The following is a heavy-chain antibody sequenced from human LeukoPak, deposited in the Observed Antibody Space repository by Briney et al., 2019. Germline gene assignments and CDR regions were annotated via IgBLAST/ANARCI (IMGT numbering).Heavy chain of an antibody. D-gene: IGHD2-15*01. CDR3: ARDGGGSDC. CDR1: GGSISSSSYY. CDR2: IYHSGST. Sequence: SETLSLTCTVSGGSISSSSYYWGWIRQPPGKGLEWIGSIYHSGSTYYNPSLKSRVTISVDRSKNQFSLKLSSVTAADTAVYYCARDGGGSDCWGQGTLVTVSS. V-gene: IGHV4-39*07. J-gene: IGHJ4*02.